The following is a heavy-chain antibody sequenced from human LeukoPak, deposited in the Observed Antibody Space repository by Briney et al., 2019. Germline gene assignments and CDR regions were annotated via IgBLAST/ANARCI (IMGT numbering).Heavy chain of an antibody. J-gene: IGHJ4*02. CDR1: GGSISIIDYY. V-gene: IGHV4-39*01. CDR2: VYYSGST. CDR3: ARHGTNHFYDY. Sequence: PSETLSLACTVSGGSISIIDYYWGWVRQSPGKGLEWIGSVYYSGSTYYHPSLKSRVAISVDTSKKQFSLKLSSVTAADTAVYHCARHGTNHFYDYWGQGTLVTVSS. D-gene: IGHD1-26*01.